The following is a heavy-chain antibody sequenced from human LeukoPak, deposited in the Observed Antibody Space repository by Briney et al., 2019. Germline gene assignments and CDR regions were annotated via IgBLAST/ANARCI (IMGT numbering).Heavy chain of an antibody. J-gene: IGHJ5*02. V-gene: IGHV3-30*02. CDR3: ASQRYGLFDP. CDR1: GFTFSSYG. Sequence: QAGGSLRLSCAASGFTFSSYGMHWVRQAPGKGLEWVAFIRYDGSNKYYADSVKGRFTISRDNSKNTLYLQMNSLRAEDTAVYYCASQRYGLFDPWGQGTLVTVSS. D-gene: IGHD1-1*01. CDR2: IRYDGSNK.